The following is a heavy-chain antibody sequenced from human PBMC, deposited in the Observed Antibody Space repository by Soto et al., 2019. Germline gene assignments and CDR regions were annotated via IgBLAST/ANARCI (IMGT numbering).Heavy chain of an antibody. Sequence: SETLSLTCTVSGGSISSSSYYWGWIRQPPGKGLEWIGSIYYSGSTYYNPSLKSRVTISVDTSKNQFSLKLSSVTAADTAVYYCEVVRGVRYFDYWGQGTLVTVSS. CDR2: IYYSGST. J-gene: IGHJ4*02. CDR3: EVVRGVRYFDY. V-gene: IGHV4-39*01. CDR1: GGSISSSSYY. D-gene: IGHD2-21*01.